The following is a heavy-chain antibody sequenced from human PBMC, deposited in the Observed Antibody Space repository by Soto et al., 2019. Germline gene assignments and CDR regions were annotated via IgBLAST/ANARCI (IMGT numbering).Heavy chain of an antibody. CDR2: ITWNGGSV. Sequence: EEQLVESGGALVQPGRSLRLSCAASGFTFDDYAMHWVRQAPGKGLEWVSFITWNGGSVGYAVSLKGRFTFSRDNAKNTLYLQLSSLRAEDTAFYYCTRGYCSVGSCAFDIWGQGTMVTVSS. CDR3: TRGYCSVGSCAFDI. CDR1: GFTFDDYA. V-gene: IGHV3-9*01. J-gene: IGHJ3*02. D-gene: IGHD2-15*01.